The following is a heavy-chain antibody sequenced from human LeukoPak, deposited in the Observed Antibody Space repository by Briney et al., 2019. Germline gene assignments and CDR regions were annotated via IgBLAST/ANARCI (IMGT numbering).Heavy chain of an antibody. CDR2: INHSGST. CDR1: GGSFSGYY. D-gene: IGHD5-12*01. Sequence: SETLSLTCAVYGGSFSGYYWSWIRQPPGKGLEWIGEINHSGSTNYNPPLKSRVTISVDTSKNQFSLKLSSVTAADTAVYYCAGSGYDLDYYYGMDVWGPGTTVTVSS. V-gene: IGHV4-34*01. J-gene: IGHJ6*02. CDR3: AGSGYDLDYYYGMDV.